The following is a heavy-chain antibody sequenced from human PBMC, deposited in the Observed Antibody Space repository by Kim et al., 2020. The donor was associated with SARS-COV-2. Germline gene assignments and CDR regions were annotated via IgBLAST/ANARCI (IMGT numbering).Heavy chain of an antibody. Sequence: GGSLRLSCAASGFTFDDYAMHWVRQAPGKGLEWVSGISWNSGSIGYADSVKGRFTISRDNAKNSLYLQMNSLRAEDTALYYCAKDRASGGSGGGMDVWGQGTTVTVSS. CDR1: GFTFDDYA. D-gene: IGHD3-10*01. CDR2: ISWNSGSI. J-gene: IGHJ6*02. V-gene: IGHV3-9*01. CDR3: AKDRASGGSGGGMDV.